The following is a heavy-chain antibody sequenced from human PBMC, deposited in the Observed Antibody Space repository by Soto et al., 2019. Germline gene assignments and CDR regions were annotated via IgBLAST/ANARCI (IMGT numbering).Heavy chain of an antibody. V-gene: IGHV1-2*02. CDR1: GYPVTAYY. CDR3: ARGGGVGVAGSAAFDM. D-gene: IGHD3-3*01. CDR2: NNPATGAA. J-gene: IGHJ3*02. Sequence: QLHLVQSGAVVKKPGASVTVSCSASGYPVTAYYMHWVRQAPGRGLEWMGGNNPATGAAKYTQTFQGRVTLTRYTAPSTDFMERSGPTSGDRAVFYCARGGGVGVAGSAAFDMWGQGTLVTVSS.